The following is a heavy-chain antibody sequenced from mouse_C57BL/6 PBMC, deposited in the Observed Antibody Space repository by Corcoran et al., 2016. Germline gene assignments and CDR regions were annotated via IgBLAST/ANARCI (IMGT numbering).Heavy chain of an antibody. CDR1: GYTFTTYG. CDR3: ARLDGYYDFDY. D-gene: IGHD2-3*01. V-gene: IGHV9-3*01. CDR2: INTYSGVP. Sequence: QIQLVQSGPELKKPGETVKISCKASGYTFTTYGMSWVKQAPGKGLKWMGWINTYSGVPTYADDFKGRFAFSLETSASTAYLQINNLKNEDTATYCCARLDGYYDFDYWGQGTTLTVSS. J-gene: IGHJ2*01.